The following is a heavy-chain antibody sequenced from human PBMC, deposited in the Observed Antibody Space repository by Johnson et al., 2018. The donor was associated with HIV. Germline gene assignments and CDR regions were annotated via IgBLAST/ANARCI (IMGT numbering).Heavy chain of an antibody. CDR2: ISFDGNNR. CDR3: ARGDYYGSSGYTGAFDI. V-gene: IGHV3-30*04. J-gene: IGHJ3*02. Sequence: VQLVESGGGVVQPGRSLRLSCVASKFAFSTYAMHWVRQAPGKGLEWVAVISFDGNNRYYADSVKGRFTIPRDNSKNALYLQMNSLRAEDTAVYYCARGDYYGSSGYTGAFDIWGQGTMVSVSS. CDR1: KFAFSTYA. D-gene: IGHD3-22*01.